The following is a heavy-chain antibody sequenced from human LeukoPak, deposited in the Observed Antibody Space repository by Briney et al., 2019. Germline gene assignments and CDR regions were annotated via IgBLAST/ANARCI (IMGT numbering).Heavy chain of an antibody. V-gene: IGHV3-23*01. Sequence: GSLRLSCAASGFTFRSYAMSWVRQAPGKGLEWVSAISGSGGSTFYADSVKGRFTISRDTSKNTLYLQMYSLRAEDTAIYYCAKVLQSSSYHAAAEGFDYWGQGTLVTVSS. CDR1: GFTFRSYA. CDR2: ISGSGGST. D-gene: IGHD1-14*01. CDR3: AKVLQSSSYHAAAEGFDY. J-gene: IGHJ4*02.